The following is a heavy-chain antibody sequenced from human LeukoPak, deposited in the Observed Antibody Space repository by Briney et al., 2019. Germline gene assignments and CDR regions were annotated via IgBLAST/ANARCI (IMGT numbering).Heavy chain of an antibody. V-gene: IGHV3-7*03. CDR3: AKQLGYCSDGSCYFPY. Sequence: GGSLKLSCVVSGFTFSSCWMSWVRQAPGKGLEWVANIKGDGSERYYADSVQGRFTISRDNSKSTLCLQMNSLRAEDTAVYYCAKQLGYCSDGSCYFPYWGQGTLVTVSS. J-gene: IGHJ4*02. D-gene: IGHD2-15*01. CDR2: IKGDGSER. CDR1: GFTFSSCW.